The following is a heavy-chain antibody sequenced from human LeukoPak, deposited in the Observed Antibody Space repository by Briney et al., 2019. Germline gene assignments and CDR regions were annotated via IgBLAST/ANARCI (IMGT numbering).Heavy chain of an antibody. V-gene: IGHV4-39*01. CDR2: IYYSGST. CDR3: ARQGDYCSTTSCYDY. Sequence: PSETLSLTCTVSDDSISSSNYYWGWIRQPPGKGLEWIGTIYYSGSTYYNPSLKSRVTISVDTSKNQFSLKLSSVTAADTAVYYCARQGDYCSTTSCYDYWGQGILVTVSS. CDR1: DDSISSSNYY. J-gene: IGHJ4*02. D-gene: IGHD2-2*01.